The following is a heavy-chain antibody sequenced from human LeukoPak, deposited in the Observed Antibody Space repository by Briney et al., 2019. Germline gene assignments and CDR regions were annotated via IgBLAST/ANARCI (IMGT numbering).Heavy chain of an antibody. CDR1: GGSVSSGSYY. CDR2: IYYSGST. V-gene: IGHV4-61*01. J-gene: IGHJ4*02. D-gene: IGHD6-6*01. CDR3: ARGGSSSSFDY. Sequence: SETLSLTCTVSGGSVSSGSYYWSWIRQPPGKGLEWIGYIYYSGSTNYNPSLKSRVTISVDTSKNQFSLKLSSVTAADTAVYYCARGGSSSSFDYWGQGTLVTVSS.